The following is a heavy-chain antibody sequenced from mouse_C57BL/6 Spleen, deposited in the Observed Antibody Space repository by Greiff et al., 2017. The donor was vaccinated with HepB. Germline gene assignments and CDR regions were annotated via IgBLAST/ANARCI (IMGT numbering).Heavy chain of an antibody. D-gene: IGHD3-2*02. CDR1: GYTFTDYN. CDR3: ARWGSTAQATGWFAY. Sequence: VQLKQSGPELVKPGASVKMSCKASGYTFTDYNMHWVKQSHGKSLEWIGYINPNNGGTSYNQKFKGKATLTVNKSSSTAYMELRSLTSEDSAVYYCARWGSTAQATGWFAYWGQGTLVTVSA. CDR2: INPNNGGT. V-gene: IGHV1-22*01. J-gene: IGHJ3*01.